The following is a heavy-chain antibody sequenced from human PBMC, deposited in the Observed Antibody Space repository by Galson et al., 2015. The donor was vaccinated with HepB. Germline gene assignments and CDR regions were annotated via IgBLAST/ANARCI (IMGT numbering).Heavy chain of an antibody. D-gene: IGHD2-2*01. CDR1: GFTFSSYG. J-gene: IGHJ5*02. CDR2: ITNNDRVE. CDR3: AKAGGRYQLLYWFDP. V-gene: IGHV3-30*18. Sequence: SLRLSCAASGFTFSSYGMNWVRQAPGKGLEWVAVITNNDRVENYSDSVKGRFTISRDNSKNTLYLKMNSLRAEDTAMYYCAKAGGRYQLLYWFDPWGQGTLVTVSP.